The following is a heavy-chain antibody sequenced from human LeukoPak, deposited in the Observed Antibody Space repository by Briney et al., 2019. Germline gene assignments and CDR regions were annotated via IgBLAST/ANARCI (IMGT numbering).Heavy chain of an antibody. D-gene: IGHD3-10*01. V-gene: IGHV1-46*01. CDR3: ARDSMPDSPMVRGVIIYYYYYGMDV. CDR2: INPSGGST. CDR1: GHTFTSYY. Sequence: ASVKVSCKASGHTFTSYYMHWVRQAPGQGLEWMGIINPSGGSTSYAQKFQGRVTMTRDTSTSTVYMELSSLRSEDTAVYYCARDSMPDSPMVRGVIIYYYYYGMDVWGKGTTVTVSS. J-gene: IGHJ6*04.